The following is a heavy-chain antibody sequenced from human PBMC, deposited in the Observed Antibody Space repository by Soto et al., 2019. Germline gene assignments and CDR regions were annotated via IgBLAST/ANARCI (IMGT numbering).Heavy chain of an antibody. CDR2: ISRGSSYI. D-gene: IGHD1-26*01. V-gene: IGHV3-21*01. Sequence: EVQLVESGGGLVKPGGSLRLSCAASGFTFSSYSMNWVRQAPGKGLEWVSSISRGSSYIYYADSVKGRFTISRDNAKNSLYLQMNSLRAEDTAVYYCARDTERIDWGQGTLVTVSS. J-gene: IGHJ4*02. CDR3: ARDTERID. CDR1: GFTFSSYS.